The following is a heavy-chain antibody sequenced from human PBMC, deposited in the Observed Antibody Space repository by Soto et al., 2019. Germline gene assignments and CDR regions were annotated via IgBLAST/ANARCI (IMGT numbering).Heavy chain of an antibody. CDR1: GYTFVTYG. J-gene: IGHJ4*02. V-gene: IGHV1-18*01. CDR3: ARIYAFDSSGYYSYFDY. D-gene: IGHD3-22*01. CDR2: ITPYNDNT. Sequence: QVQLVQSGAEVKKPGASVKVSCKASGYTFVTYGLSWVRQAPGQGLEWMVWITPYNDNTNYAQKLQGRVTMTTDTSTNTAYMDLRSLRSDDTAVYYCARIYAFDSSGYYSYFDYWGQGTLVTVSS.